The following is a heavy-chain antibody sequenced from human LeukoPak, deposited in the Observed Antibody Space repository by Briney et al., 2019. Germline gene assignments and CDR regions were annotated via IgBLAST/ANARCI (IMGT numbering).Heavy chain of an antibody. V-gene: IGHV4-4*02. CDR2: IYHSGNT. CDR1: GDSINSSNW. Sequence: RPSETLSLTCAVSGDSINSSNWWNWVRQPPGQGLEWIAEIYHSGNTNYNPSLKSRVTISLDKSKNQFSLKLTSVTATDTALYFCARAGGGTYYFDFWGQGTLVTVSS. CDR3: ARAGGGTYYFDF. J-gene: IGHJ4*02. D-gene: IGHD1-26*01.